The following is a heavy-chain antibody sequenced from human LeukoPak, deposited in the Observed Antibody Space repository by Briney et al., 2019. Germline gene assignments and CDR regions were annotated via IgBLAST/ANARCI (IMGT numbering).Heavy chain of an antibody. CDR3: ARDQHSRSWYSAIYYYYYTDV. CDR2: INHSGST. V-gene: IGHV4-34*01. D-gene: IGHD6-13*01. Sequence: PSETLSLTCAAYGGSFSGYYWSWIRQPPGKGLEGIGEINHSGSTNYNPSLKSRVTISVDTSKKQFSLKLSSVTAADTAVYYCARDQHSRSWYSAIYYYYYTDVWGKGTTVTVSS. J-gene: IGHJ6*03. CDR1: GGSFSGYY.